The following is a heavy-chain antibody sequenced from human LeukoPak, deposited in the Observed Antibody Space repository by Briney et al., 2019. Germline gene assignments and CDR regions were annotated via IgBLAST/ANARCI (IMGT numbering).Heavy chain of an antibody. CDR1: GFTFSAYW. CDR2: IKQDGSET. J-gene: IGHJ4*02. CDR3: ARGSSDYFDY. Sequence: GGSLRLSCVASGFTFSAYWMSWVRQAPGKGLEYMASIKQDGSETYYVDSVKGRFTISRDNAKNSLYLQMNSLRAEDTAVYYCARGSSDYFDYWGQGTLVTVSS. V-gene: IGHV3-7*03.